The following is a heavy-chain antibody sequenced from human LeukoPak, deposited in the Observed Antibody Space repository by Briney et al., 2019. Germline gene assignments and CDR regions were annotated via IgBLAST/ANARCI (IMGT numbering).Heavy chain of an antibody. CDR1: GFTFSSYA. D-gene: IGHD3-22*01. CDR3: AKHGTNIVVVNNWFDP. J-gene: IGHJ5*02. V-gene: IGHV3-23*01. Sequence: PVGSLRVSCAASGFTFSSYAMSWVRQAPGKGLEWVSSISGSGGSTYYADSVKGRFTISRDNSKSTLYLQMNSLRAEDTAVYYCAKHGTNIVVVNNWFDPWGQGTLVTVSS. CDR2: ISGSGGST.